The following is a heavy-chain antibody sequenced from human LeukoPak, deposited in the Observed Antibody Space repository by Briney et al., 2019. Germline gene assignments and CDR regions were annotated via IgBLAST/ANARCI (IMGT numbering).Heavy chain of an antibody. V-gene: IGHV3-74*01. CDR3: ARETTFAHYGMDV. CDR1: GFTFSSYW. D-gene: IGHD3-3*01. CDR2: INSDGSST. J-gene: IGHJ6*02. Sequence: GGSLRLSCAASGFTFSSYWMHWVRQAPGKGLVWVSRINSDGSSTSYADSVKGRFTISRDNAKNTLYLQMNSLRAEDTAVYYCARETTFAHYGMDVWGQGTTVTVSS.